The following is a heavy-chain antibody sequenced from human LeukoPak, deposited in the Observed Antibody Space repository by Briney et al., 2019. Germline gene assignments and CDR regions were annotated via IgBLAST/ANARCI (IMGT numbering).Heavy chain of an antibody. J-gene: IGHJ5*02. V-gene: IGHV4-34*01. Sequence: SETLSLTCAVYGGSFSGYYWSWIRQPPGKGLEWIGEINHSGSTNYNPSLKSRVTISVDTSKNQFSLKLSSVTAADTAVYYCARGHQGAYDFWSGYVGVWFDPWGQGTLVTVSS. D-gene: IGHD3-3*01. CDR2: INHSGST. CDR1: GGSFSGYY. CDR3: ARGHQGAYDFWSGYVGVWFDP.